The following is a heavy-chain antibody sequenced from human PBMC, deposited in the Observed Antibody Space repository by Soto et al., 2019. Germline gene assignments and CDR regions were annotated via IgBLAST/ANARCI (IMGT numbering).Heavy chain of an antibody. CDR2: IWYDGSNK. CDR1: GFTFSSYG. CDR3: AKGGYCSGGSCYSAIDY. D-gene: IGHD2-15*01. V-gene: IGHV3-33*06. J-gene: IGHJ4*02. Sequence: GGSLRLSWAASGFTFSSYGMHWVRQAPGKGLEWVAVIWYDGSNKCYADSVKGRFTISRDNSKNTLYLQMNSLRAEDTAVYYCAKGGYCSGGSCYSAIDYWGQGTLVTVSS.